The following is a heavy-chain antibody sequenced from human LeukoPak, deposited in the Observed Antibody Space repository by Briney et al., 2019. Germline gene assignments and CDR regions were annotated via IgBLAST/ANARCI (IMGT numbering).Heavy chain of an antibody. CDR3: ARYSSSSSVVA. D-gene: IGHD6-13*01. V-gene: IGHV3-7*01. J-gene: IGHJ5*02. CDR1: GFTFSNYW. CDR2: TQPAGSET. Sequence: PGGSLRLSCAASGFTFSNYWMSWVRKAQGKGMESLATTQPAGSETHYVASVKGRFTFSIDNAKNSLYLQVDSLRADDTAVYYCARYSSSSSVVALGQGALVTVSS.